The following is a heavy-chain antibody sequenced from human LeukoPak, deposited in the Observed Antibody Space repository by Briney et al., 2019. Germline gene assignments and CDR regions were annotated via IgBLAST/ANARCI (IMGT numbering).Heavy chain of an antibody. CDR2: INHSGST. CDR1: GGSFSGYY. J-gene: IGHJ6*03. Sequence: SETLSLTCAVYGGSFSGYYWSWIRQPPGKGLEWIGEINHSGSTNYNPSLKSQVTISVDTSKNQFSLKLSSVTAADTAVYYCARTRPYYYYYYYMDVWGKGTTVTVSS. CDR3: ARTRPYYYYYYYMDV. V-gene: IGHV4-34*01.